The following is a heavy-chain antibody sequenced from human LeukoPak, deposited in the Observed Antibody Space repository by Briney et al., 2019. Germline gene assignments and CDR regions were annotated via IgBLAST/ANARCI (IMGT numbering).Heavy chain of an antibody. CDR1: GYTFTAYY. V-gene: IGHV1-2*02. J-gene: IGHJ5*02. CDR3: ARGSGNYWFDP. D-gene: IGHD1-26*01. Sequence: ASVTVSFKASGYTFTAYYIHWVRQAPGQGLEWMAWINPNTGDTNYAQKLQGRVIMARDTSISTAYMELSRLRSDDTAVYYCARGSGNYWFDPWGQGTLVTVSS. CDR2: INPNTGDT.